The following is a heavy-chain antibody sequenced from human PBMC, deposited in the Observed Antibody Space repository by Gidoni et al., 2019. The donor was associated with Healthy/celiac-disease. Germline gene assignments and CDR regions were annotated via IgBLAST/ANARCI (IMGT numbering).Heavy chain of an antibody. Sequence: QVQLQQWGAGLLKPSETLSLTCAVYGGSFSGYYWLWIRQPPGKGLEWIGEINHSGSTNYNPSLKSRVTISVDTSKNQVSLKLSSVTAADTAVYYCARGLRIMVRGASGGSRYYFDYWGQGTLVTVSS. D-gene: IGHD3-10*01. CDR2: INHSGST. CDR1: GGSFSGYY. V-gene: IGHV4-34*01. CDR3: ARGLRIMVRGASGGSRYYFDY. J-gene: IGHJ4*02.